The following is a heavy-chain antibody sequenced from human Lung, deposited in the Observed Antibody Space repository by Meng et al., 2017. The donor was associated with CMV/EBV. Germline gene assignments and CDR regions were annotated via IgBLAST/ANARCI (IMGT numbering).Heavy chain of an antibody. CDR3: TTVPYDYGDYVSDY. CDR2: IKSKTDGGTT. J-gene: IGHJ4*02. Sequence: GGSXRLXCAASGFTFSNAWMSWVRQAPGKGLEWVGRIKSKTDGGTTDYAAPVKGRFTISRDDSKNTLYLQMNSLKTEDTAVYYCTTVPYDYGDYVSDYWGQGNXVTVSS. V-gene: IGHV3-15*01. CDR1: GFTFSNAW. D-gene: IGHD4-17*01.